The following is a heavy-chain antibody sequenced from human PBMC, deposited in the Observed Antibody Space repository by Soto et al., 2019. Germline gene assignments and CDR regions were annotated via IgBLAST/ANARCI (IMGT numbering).Heavy chain of an antibody. Sequence: GGSLRLSCAASGFTFSSYWMHWVRQAPGKGLVRVSRINSDGSSTSYADSVKGRFTISRDNAKNTLYLQMNSLRAEDTAVYYCARSEYSYGYYGMDVWGQGTTVTVS. CDR1: GFTFSSYW. CDR3: ARSEYSYGYYGMDV. D-gene: IGHD5-18*01. V-gene: IGHV3-74*01. CDR2: INSDGSST. J-gene: IGHJ6*02.